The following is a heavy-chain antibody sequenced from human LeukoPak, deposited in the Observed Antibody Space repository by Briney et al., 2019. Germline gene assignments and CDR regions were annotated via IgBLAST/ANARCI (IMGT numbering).Heavy chain of an antibody. CDR3: ARDFQVWFGEAYGMDV. Sequence: GGSLRLSCAASGFTFSNYWMNWVRQAPGKGLEWVSSISSSSSYIYYADSVKGRFTISRDNAKNSLYPQMNSLRAEDTAVYYCARDFQVWFGEAYGMDVWGKGTTVTVSS. D-gene: IGHD3-10*01. V-gene: IGHV3-21*01. CDR1: GFTFSNYW. CDR2: ISSSSSYI. J-gene: IGHJ6*04.